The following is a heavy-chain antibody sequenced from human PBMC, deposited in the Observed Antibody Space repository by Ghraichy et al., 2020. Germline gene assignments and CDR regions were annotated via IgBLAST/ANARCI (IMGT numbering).Heavy chain of an antibody. V-gene: IGHV3-66*01. J-gene: IGHJ4*02. D-gene: IGHD3-10*01. CDR3: ARERGVRGANDY. Sequence: SCAASGFSVSTNYMSWVRQAPGKGLEWVSVIYGDHSTYYADSVKGRFTISRDNSKNTLYLQMSSLRAEDTAVYYCARERGVRGANDYWGQGTLVTVSS. CDR2: IYGDHST. CDR1: GFSVSTNY.